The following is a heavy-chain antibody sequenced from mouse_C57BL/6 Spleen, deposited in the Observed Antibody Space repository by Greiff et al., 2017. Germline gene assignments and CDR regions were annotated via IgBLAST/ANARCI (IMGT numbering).Heavy chain of an antibody. D-gene: IGHD3-2*02. Sequence: VQLQQSGAELASPGASVTLSCKASGYTFTDHIMNWVKKRPGQGLEWIGRIYPVCGETNYNQQFMGKGTFSVDRSSSTVYMVVNGLTSENPTVYYCGRGSSGYVGLMDYWGQGTSVTVSS. CDR1: GYTFTDHI. CDR2: IYPVCGET. J-gene: IGHJ4*01. V-gene: IGHV1-11*01. CDR3: GRGSSGYVGLMDY.